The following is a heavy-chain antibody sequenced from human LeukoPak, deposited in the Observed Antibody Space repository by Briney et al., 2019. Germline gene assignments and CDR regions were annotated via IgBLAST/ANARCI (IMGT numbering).Heavy chain of an antibody. V-gene: IGHV3-23*01. J-gene: IGHJ4*02. CDR2: ISGSDDGT. CDR1: GFTFSTYA. CDR3: AKVFYPAAGTGRVDFPFDY. D-gene: IGHD6-13*01. Sequence: PGGSLRLSCAASGFTFSTYAMSWVRQIPGKGLEWVSAISGSDDGTYYADSVKGRFTISRDNSRNTLYLQMNTLRAEDTAVYCCAKVFYPAAGTGRVDFPFDYWGQGTLVTVSS.